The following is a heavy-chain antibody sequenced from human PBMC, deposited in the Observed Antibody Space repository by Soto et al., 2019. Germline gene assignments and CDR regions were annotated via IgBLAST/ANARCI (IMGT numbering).Heavy chain of an antibody. Sequence: QVQLVESGGGVVQPGRSLRLSCAASGFTFSSYGMHWVRQAPGKGLEWVAVIPYDESNKYYADSVKGRFTISRDNSKNTLYLQMNSLRAEDTAVYYCTKGVVVITSCFQHWGQGTLVTVSS. J-gene: IGHJ1*01. CDR3: TKGVVVITSCFQH. D-gene: IGHD3-22*01. CDR2: IPYDESNK. CDR1: GFTFSSYG. V-gene: IGHV3-30*18.